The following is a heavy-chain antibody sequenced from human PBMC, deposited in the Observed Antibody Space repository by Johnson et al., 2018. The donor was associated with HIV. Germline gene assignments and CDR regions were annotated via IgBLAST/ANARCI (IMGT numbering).Heavy chain of an antibody. V-gene: IGHV3-9*01. CDR1: GFTFDDYA. D-gene: IGHD2-15*01. Sequence: EVQLVESGGGLVQPGRSLRLSCAASGFTFDDYAMHWVRQAPGKGLEWVSGISWNSGSIGYADSVKGRFTISRDNAKNSLYLQMNSLRAEDTALYYCAKDKRRDRVVATRCVAFDIWGQGTIVTVSS. CDR2: ISWNSGSI. J-gene: IGHJ3*02. CDR3: AKDKRRDRVVATRCVAFDI.